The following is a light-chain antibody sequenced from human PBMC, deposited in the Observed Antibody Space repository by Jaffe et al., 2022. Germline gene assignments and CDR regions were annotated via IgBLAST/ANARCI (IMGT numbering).Light chain of an antibody. CDR1: SSNIGTGHN. J-gene: IGLJ3*02. CDR2: GNT. V-gene: IGLV1-40*01. CDR3: QSYDSSLGGSV. Sequence: QSVLTQPPSVSGAPGQRVTISCTGSSSNIGTGHNVHWYQQLPGSAPKLLISGNTNRPSGVPDRFSGSKSGASASLAITGLQAEDEADYYCQSYDSSLGGSVFGGGTKLTVL.